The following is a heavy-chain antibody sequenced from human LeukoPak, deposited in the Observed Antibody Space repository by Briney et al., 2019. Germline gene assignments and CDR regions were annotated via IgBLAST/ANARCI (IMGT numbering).Heavy chain of an antibody. CDR1: GYTFTGYY. V-gene: IGHV1-2*02. CDR3: ARWGARDGYNSPHFDY. D-gene: IGHD5-24*01. Sequence: GASVTVSFKASGYTFTGYYMHWVRQAPGQGLEWMGWINPNSGGTNYAQKFQGRVTITRDTSISTAYMELSRLISDDAAVYYCARWGARDGYNSPHFDYWGQGTLVTVSS. J-gene: IGHJ4*02. CDR2: INPNSGGT.